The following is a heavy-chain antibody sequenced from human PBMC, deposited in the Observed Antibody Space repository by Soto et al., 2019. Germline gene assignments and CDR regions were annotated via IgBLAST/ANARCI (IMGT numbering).Heavy chain of an antibody. CDR1: GYTFTSYY. Sequence: GASVKVSCKASGYTFTSYYMHWVRQAPGKGLEWMGIINPSGGSTSYAQKFQGRVTMTKDTSTDTVYMELSSLRSEDTAVYYCATEVRSYYAIDYWGQGTLVTVSS. CDR2: INPSGGST. D-gene: IGHD1-26*01. CDR3: ATEVRSYYAIDY. J-gene: IGHJ4*02. V-gene: IGHV1-46*01.